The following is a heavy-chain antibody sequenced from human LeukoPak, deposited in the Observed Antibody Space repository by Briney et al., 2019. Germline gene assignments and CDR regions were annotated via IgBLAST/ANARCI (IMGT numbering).Heavy chain of an antibody. CDR3: ARGRSETLTVTTQGRAFDI. V-gene: IGHV1-46*01. CDR2: INPSGGST. Sequence: GASVKVSCKASGYTFTSYYMHWVRQAPGQGLEWMGIINPSGGSTSYAQKFQGRVTMTRDTSTSTAYMELSSLRSEDTAVYYCARGRSETLTVTTQGRAFDIWGQGTMVTVSS. CDR1: GYTFTSYY. D-gene: IGHD4-4*01. J-gene: IGHJ3*02.